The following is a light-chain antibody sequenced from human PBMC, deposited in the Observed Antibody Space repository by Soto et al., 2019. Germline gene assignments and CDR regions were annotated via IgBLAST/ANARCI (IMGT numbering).Light chain of an antibody. CDR3: MQATQPTWT. CDR1: QSLVHSDGNTS. CDR2: KIS. J-gene: IGKJ1*01. Sequence: DIVMTQTPLSSRVTLGQPASISCRSSQSLVHSDGNTSLNWLHQRPGQPPRLLLYKISNRFFGVPDRFSGSGAGTHFTLTINRVEAEDVGVYYCMQATQPTWTFGQGTKVEIK. V-gene: IGKV2-24*01.